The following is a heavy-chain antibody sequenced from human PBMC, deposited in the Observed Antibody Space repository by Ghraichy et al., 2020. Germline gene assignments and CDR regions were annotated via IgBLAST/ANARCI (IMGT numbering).Heavy chain of an antibody. CDR1: GFTFSSYA. D-gene: IGHD3-10*01. J-gene: IGHJ4*02. V-gene: IGHV3-23*01. CDR3: AKALVVRGASLDY. CDR2: ISGSGDST. Sequence: GGSLRLSCAASGFTFSSYAMSWVRQAPGKGLEWVSAISGSGDSTYYADSVKGRFTISRDNSKNTLYLQMNSLRAEDTAVYYCAKALVVRGASLDYWGQGTLVTVSS.